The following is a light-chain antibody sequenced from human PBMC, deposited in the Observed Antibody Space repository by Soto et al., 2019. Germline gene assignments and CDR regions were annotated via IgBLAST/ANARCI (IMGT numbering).Light chain of an antibody. CDR3: QQSYSTPRT. CDR2: AAS. Sequence: QMTHPPSSLSAYVGDRVTITCRASQSISSYLNWYQQKPGKAPKLLIYAASSLQSGVPSRFSGSGSGTDFTLTISSLQPEDFATYYCQQSYSTPRTFGGGTKVDNK. CDR1: QSISSY. V-gene: IGKV1-39*01. J-gene: IGKJ4*01.